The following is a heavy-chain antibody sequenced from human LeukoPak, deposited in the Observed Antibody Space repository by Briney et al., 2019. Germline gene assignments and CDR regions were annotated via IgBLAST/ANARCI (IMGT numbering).Heavy chain of an antibody. Sequence: PGGSLRLSCAASGFTFSSYAMSWVRQAPGKGLEWVSGISGSGGSTYYADSVKGRFTISRDNSKNTLYLQMNSLRAEDTAVHYCAKGPYCSGGSCYSRWLDYWGQGTLVTVSS. CDR1: GFTFSSYA. CDR3: AKGPYCSGGSCYSRWLDY. J-gene: IGHJ4*02. D-gene: IGHD2-15*01. V-gene: IGHV3-23*01. CDR2: ISGSGGST.